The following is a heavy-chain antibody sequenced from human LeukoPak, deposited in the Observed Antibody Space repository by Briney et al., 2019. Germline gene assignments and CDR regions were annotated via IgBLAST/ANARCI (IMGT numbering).Heavy chain of an antibody. CDR2: ISGSDAIST. Sequence: GGSLRLSCAASGFTFSSYGMHWVRQAPGKGLEWVSAISGSDAISTYYADSVKGRFTISRDNSKNTLYLQMNSLRAEDTAIYYCAKVGVYDILTGYYSMLDYWGQGTLVTVSS. CDR3: AKVGVYDILTGYYSMLDY. V-gene: IGHV3-23*01. CDR1: GFTFSSYG. J-gene: IGHJ4*02. D-gene: IGHD3-9*01.